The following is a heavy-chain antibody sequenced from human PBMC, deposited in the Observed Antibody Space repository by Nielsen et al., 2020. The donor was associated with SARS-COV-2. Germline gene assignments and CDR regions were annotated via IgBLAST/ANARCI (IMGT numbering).Heavy chain of an antibody. J-gene: IGHJ6*02. D-gene: IGHD4-17*01. CDR3: AKFVDGDYPDYYYGMDV. Sequence: GGSLRLSCAASGFTFDDYAMHWVRQAPGKGLEWVSGISWNSGSIGYADSVKGRFTISRDNAKNSLYLQMNSLRAEDTALYYCAKFVDGDYPDYYYGMDVWGQGTTVTVSS. CDR1: GFTFDDYA. CDR2: ISWNSGSI. V-gene: IGHV3-9*01.